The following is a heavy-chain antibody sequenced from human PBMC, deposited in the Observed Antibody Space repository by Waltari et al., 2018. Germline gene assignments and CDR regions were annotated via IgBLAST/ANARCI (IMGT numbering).Heavy chain of an antibody. J-gene: IGHJ4*02. V-gene: IGHV3-21*01. CDR3: ACLFPTSDY. Sequence: EVQLVESGGGLVKPGGSLRLSCAASGFTFSSYSLNWVRQAPGKVLEWVSSISSSSSYIYYADSVKGRFTISRDNAKNSLYLQMNSLRAEDTAVYYCACLFPTSDYWGQGTLVTVSS. CDR2: ISSSSSYI. D-gene: IGHD3-10*02. CDR1: GFTFSSYS.